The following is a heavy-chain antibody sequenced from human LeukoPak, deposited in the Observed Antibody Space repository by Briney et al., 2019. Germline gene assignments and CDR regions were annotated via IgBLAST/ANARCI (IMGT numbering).Heavy chain of an antibody. V-gene: IGHV4-39*07. CDR3: ASGTSGYPGWFDP. Sequence: PSETLSLTCTVSGVSISSSSYYWGWIRQPPGKGLEWIGSIYYSGSTYYNPSLKSRVTISVDTSKNQFSLKLSSVTAADTAVYYCASGTSGYPGWFDPWGQGTLVTVSS. D-gene: IGHD3-22*01. CDR2: IYYSGST. CDR1: GVSISSSSYY. J-gene: IGHJ5*02.